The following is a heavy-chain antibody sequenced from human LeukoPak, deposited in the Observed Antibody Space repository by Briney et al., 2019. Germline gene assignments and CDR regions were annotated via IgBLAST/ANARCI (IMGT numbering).Heavy chain of an antibody. V-gene: IGHV1-2*02. J-gene: IGHJ4*02. Sequence: ASVKFSCKASGYTFTGYYMHWVRQAPGQGLEWMGWINPNSGGTNYAQKFQGRVTMTRDTSISTAYMELSRLRSDDTAVYYCARDSPIGIVGATSDYWGQGTLVTVSS. CDR3: ARDSPIGIVGATSDY. CDR2: INPNSGGT. D-gene: IGHD1-26*01. CDR1: GYTFTGYY.